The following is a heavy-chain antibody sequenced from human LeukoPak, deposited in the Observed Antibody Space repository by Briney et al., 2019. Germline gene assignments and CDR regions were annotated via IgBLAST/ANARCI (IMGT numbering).Heavy chain of an antibody. CDR2: IYPGDSDT. CDR3: ARIVRSSGSYSSGYYYMDV. J-gene: IGHJ6*03. D-gene: IGHD1-26*01. V-gene: IGHV5-51*01. Sequence: GESLKISCEGSGYTFTDYWIGWVRQMPGKGLEWMGIIYPGDSDTRYSPSFQGQVTISADKSISTAYLQWSSLKASDTAMYYCARIVRSSGSYSSGYYYMDVWGKGTTVTVSS. CDR1: GYTFTDYW.